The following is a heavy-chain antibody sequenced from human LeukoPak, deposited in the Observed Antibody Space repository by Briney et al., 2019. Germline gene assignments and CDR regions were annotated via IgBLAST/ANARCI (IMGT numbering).Heavy chain of an antibody. J-gene: IGHJ4*01. CDR2: ISYDGSNK. D-gene: IGHD2-15*01. V-gene: IGHV3-30*04. CDR3: ARSADCSGGSCRGYSYGYLFGALDY. Sequence: SGRSLRLSCAASGFTFSSYAMHWVRQAPGKGLEWVAVISYDGSNKYYADSVKGRFTISRDNSKNTLYLQMNSLRAEDTAVYYCARSADCSGGSCRGYSYGYLFGALDYWGQEPWSPSPQ. CDR1: GFTFSSYA.